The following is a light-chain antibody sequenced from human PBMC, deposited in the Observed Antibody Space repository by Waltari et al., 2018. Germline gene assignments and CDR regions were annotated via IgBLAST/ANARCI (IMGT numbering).Light chain of an antibody. CDR2: EAS. CDR1: QSISKY. CDR3: QKYEALPAT. Sequence: EIVLPQSPGTLSLSPGERATLSCRASQSISKYLVWYQQKPGQAPRLLIYEASIRATGIPDRFSGSGSGTDFSLIISRLEPEDFAVYYCQKYEALPATFGQGTKVKIK. J-gene: IGKJ1*01. V-gene: IGKV3-20*01.